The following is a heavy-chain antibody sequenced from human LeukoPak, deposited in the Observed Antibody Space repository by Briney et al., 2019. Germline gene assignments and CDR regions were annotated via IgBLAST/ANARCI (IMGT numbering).Heavy chain of an antibody. CDR1: GFTFSTYA. D-gene: IGHD5-12*01. J-gene: IGHJ2*01. Sequence: GGSLRLSCAASGFTFSTYAMNWVRQAPGKGLEWVSYISSSGSTIYYADSVKGRFTISRDNSKKTVYLQMNSLRAEDTAVYYCAKDRVAHFFYWYFDLWGRGTLVTVSS. CDR2: ISSSGSTI. V-gene: IGHV3-23*01. CDR3: AKDRVAHFFYWYFDL.